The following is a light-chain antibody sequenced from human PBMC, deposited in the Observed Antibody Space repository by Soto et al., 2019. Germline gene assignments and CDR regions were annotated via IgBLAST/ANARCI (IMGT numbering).Light chain of an antibody. J-gene: IGKJ5*01. V-gene: IGKV3-20*01. CDR1: QSVSISY. CDR2: GAS. Sequence: EIVLTQSPGTLSLSPGERDTLSSRASQSVSISYLAWYQQKPGQAPRLLIYGASSRATGISDRFSGSGSGTDFTLTISRLEPEDFAVYYCQQYGSSPITFGQGTRLEIK. CDR3: QQYGSSPIT.